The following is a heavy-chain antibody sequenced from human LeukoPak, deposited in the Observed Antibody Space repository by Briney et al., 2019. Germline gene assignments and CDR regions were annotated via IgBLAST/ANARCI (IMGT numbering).Heavy chain of an antibody. J-gene: IGHJ5*01. CDR2: IRSKAYGGTT. CDR1: GFTFGDYA. CDR3: SRGRRSPDS. Sequence: SLILSCTTSGFTFGDYAMSWFRQAPGKGLEWVGFIRSKAYGGTTEYAASLKGRITISRDDSKTIAYLQMSSLKTEDTAVYYCSRGRRSPDSWGQGPLDTVSS. V-gene: IGHV3-49*03. D-gene: IGHD5-24*01.